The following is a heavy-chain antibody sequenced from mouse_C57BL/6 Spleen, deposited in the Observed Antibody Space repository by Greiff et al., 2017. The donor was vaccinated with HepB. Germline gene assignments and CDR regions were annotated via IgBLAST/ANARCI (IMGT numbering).Heavy chain of an antibody. J-gene: IGHJ4*01. CDR3: VRELLWPEYYAMDY. CDR2: IRSKSSNYAT. D-gene: IGHD2-1*01. V-gene: IGHV10-3*01. Sequence: EVQVVESGGGLVQPKGSLKLSCAASGFTFNTYAMHWVRQAPGKGLEWVARIRSKSSNYATYYADSVKDRFTISRDDSQSMLYLQMNNLKTDDTAMYYCVRELLWPEYYAMDYWGQGTSVTVSS. CDR1: GFTFNTYA.